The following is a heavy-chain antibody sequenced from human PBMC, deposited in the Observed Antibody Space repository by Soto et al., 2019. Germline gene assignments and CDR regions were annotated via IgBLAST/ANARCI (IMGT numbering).Heavy chain of an antibody. Sequence: GASVKVSCKASGYTFTSYDINWVRQATGQGLEWMGWMNPNSGNTGYAQKFQGRVTMTRNTSISTAYMELSSLRSEDTAVYYCASSRLTYDILTGYSPYYYGMDVWGQGTTVTVSS. CDR2: MNPNSGNT. V-gene: IGHV1-8*01. D-gene: IGHD3-9*01. CDR1: GYTFTSYD. CDR3: ASSRLTYDILTGYSPYYYGMDV. J-gene: IGHJ6*02.